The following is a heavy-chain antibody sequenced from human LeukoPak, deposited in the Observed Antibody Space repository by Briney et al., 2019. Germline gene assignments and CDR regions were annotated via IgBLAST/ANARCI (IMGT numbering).Heavy chain of an antibody. CDR3: ARDSDSGYDPDIDY. J-gene: IGHJ4*02. D-gene: IGHD5-12*01. Sequence: GGSLRLSCATSGFTFSIYSMNWVRQAPGKGLEWVSSISSSSSYIYYADSVKGRFTISRDNAKYSLYLQMNSLRAEDTAVYYCARDSDSGYDPDIDYWGQGTLVTVSS. CDR2: ISSSSSYI. CDR1: GFTFSIYS. V-gene: IGHV3-21*01.